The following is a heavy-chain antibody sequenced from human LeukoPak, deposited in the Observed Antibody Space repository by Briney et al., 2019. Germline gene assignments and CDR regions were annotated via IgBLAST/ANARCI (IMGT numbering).Heavy chain of an antibody. CDR1: GDSISTYY. CDR3: ARAPLIVGAIGWFDP. J-gene: IGHJ5*02. V-gene: IGHV4-59*01. Sequence: SETLSLTCTVSGDSISTYYWSWLRQPPGKGLEWIGYVYYSGNTNYNPSLKSRVTISVDTSKNQFSLKLSSVSTADRAMYYCARAPLIVGAIGWFDPWGQGTLVTVSS. D-gene: IGHD1-26*01. CDR2: VYYSGNT.